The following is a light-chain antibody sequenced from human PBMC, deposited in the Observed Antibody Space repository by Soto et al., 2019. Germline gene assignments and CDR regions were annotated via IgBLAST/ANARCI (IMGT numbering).Light chain of an antibody. CDR3: QQDDDYPCT. CDR2: AAS. Sequence: AIQVTQSPSSLSASVGDRVTITCRASQGIRNELSWYQQKPGKAPKFLIFAASNLQSGVPSRFSGSGSGTDFTLTISSLQPDDFATYFCQQDDDYPCTFGGGTKVEI. J-gene: IGKJ4*02. V-gene: IGKV1-6*01. CDR1: QGIRNE.